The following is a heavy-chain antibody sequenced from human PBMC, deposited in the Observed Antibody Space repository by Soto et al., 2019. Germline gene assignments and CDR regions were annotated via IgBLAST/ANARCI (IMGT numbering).Heavy chain of an antibody. Sequence: GSLRLSCAASGFTVSSNYMSWVRQAPGKGLEWVSVIYSGGSTYYADSVKGRFTISRDNSKNTLYLQMNSLRAEDTAVYYCARPTMGKSPFDYWGQGTLVTVSS. CDR2: IYSGGST. D-gene: IGHD3-10*01. J-gene: IGHJ4*02. V-gene: IGHV3-66*04. CDR1: GFTVSSNY. CDR3: ARPTMGKSPFDY.